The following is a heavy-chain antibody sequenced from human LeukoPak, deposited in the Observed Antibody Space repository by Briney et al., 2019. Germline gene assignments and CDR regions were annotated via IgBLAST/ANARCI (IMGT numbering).Heavy chain of an antibody. CDR3: ARVWSGGLLDI. D-gene: IGHD3-3*01. CDR1: GYTFTGYY. J-gene: IGHJ3*02. CDR2: INAGNGNT. Sequence: ASVKVSCKASGYTFTGYYMHWVRQAPGQRLEWMGWINAGNGNTKYSQKFQGRVTITRDTSASTAYMELSSLRSEDTAVYYCARVWSGGLLDIWGQGTMVTVSS. V-gene: IGHV1-3*01.